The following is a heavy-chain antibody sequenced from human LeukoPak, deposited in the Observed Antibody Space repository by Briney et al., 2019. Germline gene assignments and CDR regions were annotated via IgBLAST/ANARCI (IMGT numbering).Heavy chain of an antibody. J-gene: IGHJ4*02. CDR3: ARAPGYCSSTSCAYED. Sequence: GGSLRLSCAASGFTFSDYYMSWIRQAPGKGLEWVSYISSSGSTIYYADSVKGRFTISRDNSKNTLYLQMNSLRAEDTAVYYCARAPGYCSSTSCAYEDWGQGTLVTVSS. V-gene: IGHV3-11*04. CDR2: ISSSGSTI. CDR1: GFTFSDYY. D-gene: IGHD2-2*01.